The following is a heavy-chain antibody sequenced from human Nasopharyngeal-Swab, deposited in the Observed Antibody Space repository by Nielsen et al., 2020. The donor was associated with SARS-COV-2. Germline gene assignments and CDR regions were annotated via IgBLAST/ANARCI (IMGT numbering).Heavy chain of an antibody. D-gene: IGHD2-15*01. V-gene: IGHV1-18*01. Sequence: WVRQAPGQGLEWMGWISAYNGNTNYAQKLQGRVTMTTDTSTSTAYMELRSLRSDDTAVYYCARDGPYCSGGSCHDWFDPWGQGTLVTVSS. J-gene: IGHJ5*02. CDR3: ARDGPYCSGGSCHDWFDP. CDR2: ISAYNGNT.